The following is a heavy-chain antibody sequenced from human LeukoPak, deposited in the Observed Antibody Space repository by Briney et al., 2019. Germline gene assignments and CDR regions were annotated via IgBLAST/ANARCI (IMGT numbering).Heavy chain of an antibody. D-gene: IGHD4-23*01. CDR1: GYTFTSYG. CDR3: ARVGTGYYFDY. J-gene: IGHJ4*02. CDR2: IIPIFGTA. V-gene: IGHV1-69*05. Sequence: SVKVSCKASGYTFTSYGISWVRQAPGQGLEWMEGIIPIFGTANYAQKFQGRVTITTDESTSTAYMELSSLRSEDTAVYYCARVGTGYYFDYWGQGTLVTVSS.